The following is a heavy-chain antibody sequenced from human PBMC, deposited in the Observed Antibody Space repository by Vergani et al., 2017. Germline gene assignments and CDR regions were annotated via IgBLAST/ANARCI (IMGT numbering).Heavy chain of an antibody. J-gene: IGHJ5*02. CDR2: IYTSGST. CDR3: ARHREYQLLMQNWFDP. D-gene: IGHD2-2*01. Sequence: QVQLQESGPGLVKPSQTLSLTCTVSGGSISSGSYYWSWIRQPAGKGLEWIGRIYTSGSTNYNPPLKSRVTISVDTSKNQFSLKLSSVTAAETALYYCARHREYQLLMQNWFDPWGQGTLVTVSS. V-gene: IGHV4-61*02. CDR1: GGSISSGSYY.